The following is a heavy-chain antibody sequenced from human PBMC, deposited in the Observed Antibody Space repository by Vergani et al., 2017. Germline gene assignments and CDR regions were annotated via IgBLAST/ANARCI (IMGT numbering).Heavy chain of an antibody. J-gene: IGHJ3*02. D-gene: IGHD3-22*01. V-gene: IGHV3-30*02. CDR1: GFSFSSFG. Sequence: QVQLVESGGGVVQPGRSLRLSCAASGFSFSSFGFHWVRQAPGKGLEWVAFIHYDGSHEYYIDSVKGRFTISRDNSKNTLILQMNSLKTEDTAVYYCTTDLGDITMIVVANDAFDIWGQGTMVTVSS. CDR3: TTDLGDITMIVVANDAFDI. CDR2: IHYDGSHE.